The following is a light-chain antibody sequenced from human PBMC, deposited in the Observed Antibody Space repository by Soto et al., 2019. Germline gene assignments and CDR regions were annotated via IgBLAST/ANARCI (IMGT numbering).Light chain of an antibody. CDR1: QSVRSGY. Sequence: TPSPVTXSFSMVDTPPGSCRASQSVRSGYFAWYQQKPRQAXRXXXYDASSRATGIPHRFSGGGSGTDFTLTIFSLEPADCAVYYCQQFSFYPPTVGRGTQVDI. V-gene: IGKV3-20*01. CDR2: DAS. J-gene: IGKJ4*02. CDR3: QQFSFYPPT.